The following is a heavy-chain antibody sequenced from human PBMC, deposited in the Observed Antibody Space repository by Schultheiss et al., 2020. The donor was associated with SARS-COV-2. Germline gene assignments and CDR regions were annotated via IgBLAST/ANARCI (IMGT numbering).Heavy chain of an antibody. Sequence: GSLRLSCTVSGGSISSYYWSWIRQPPGKGLEWIGYIYYSGSTNYNPSLKSRVTISVDTSKNQFSLKLSSVTAADTAVYYCARGRYGAVAGFDYWGQGTLVTGSS. J-gene: IGHJ4*02. CDR2: IYYSGST. CDR3: ARGRYGAVAGFDY. D-gene: IGHD6-19*01. V-gene: IGHV4-59*01. CDR1: GGSISSYY.